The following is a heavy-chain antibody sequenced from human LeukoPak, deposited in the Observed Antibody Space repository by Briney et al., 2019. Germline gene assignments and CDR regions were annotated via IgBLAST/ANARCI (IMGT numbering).Heavy chain of an antibody. J-gene: IGHJ4*02. CDR2: ISSSGSTI. D-gene: IGHD2-2*02. V-gene: IGHV3-11*01. CDR3: ARDRDPYCSSTSCYTPDY. CDR1: GFTFSDYY. Sequence: GGSLRLSCAASGFTFSDYYISWIRQAPGKGLEWVSYISSSGSTIYYADSVKGRFTISRDNAKNSLYLQMNSLRAEDTAVYYCARDRDPYCSSTSCYTPDYWGQGTLVTVSS.